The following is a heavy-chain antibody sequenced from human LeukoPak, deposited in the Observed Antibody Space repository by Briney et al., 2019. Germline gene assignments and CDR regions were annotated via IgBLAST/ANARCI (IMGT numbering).Heavy chain of an antibody. V-gene: IGHV3-23*01. D-gene: IGHD3-22*01. CDR2: ISGSGGST. CDR3: AKGDYYDSSGYYEDPFVY. Sequence: PGGSLRLSCAASGFTFSSYAMSWVRQAPGKGLEWVSAISGSGGSTYYADSVKGRFTISRDNSKNTLYLQMNSLRAEDTAVYYCAKGDYYDSSGYYEDPFVYWGQGTLVTVSS. J-gene: IGHJ4*02. CDR1: GFTFSSYA.